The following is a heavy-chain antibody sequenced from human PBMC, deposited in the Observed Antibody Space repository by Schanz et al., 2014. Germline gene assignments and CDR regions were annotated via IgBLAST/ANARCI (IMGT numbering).Heavy chain of an antibody. CDR2: IWHDGSGK. Sequence: QVQVVESGGGVVQPGRSLRLSCVASGFTFNNYGMHWVRQAPGKGLGWVAVIWHDGSGKYYADSVKGRFTISRDNSKNTLYLQMKSLRVEDTAVYYCVRLDVHDYWGQGTLVTVSA. CDR3: VRLDVHDY. V-gene: IGHV3-33*01. CDR1: GFTFNNYG. D-gene: IGHD3-16*01. J-gene: IGHJ4*02.